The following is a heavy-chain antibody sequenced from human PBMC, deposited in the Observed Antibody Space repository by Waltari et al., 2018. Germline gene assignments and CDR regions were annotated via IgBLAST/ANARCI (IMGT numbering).Heavy chain of an antibody. Sequence: QLPLQESAPALVKPSGILSLTCVGSGDSMISTYFWSWVRQCPGKGLVWIGQYKRGGGTNYSPSFASRVIMSLDTSINHFSLNMHSATAADTAVYYCARDRGRGLYLDSWGRGILVSVSP. V-gene: IGHV4-4*02. CDR2: YKRGGGT. D-gene: IGHD2-15*01. J-gene: IGHJ4*02. CDR3: ARDRGRGLYLDS. CDR1: GDSMISTYF.